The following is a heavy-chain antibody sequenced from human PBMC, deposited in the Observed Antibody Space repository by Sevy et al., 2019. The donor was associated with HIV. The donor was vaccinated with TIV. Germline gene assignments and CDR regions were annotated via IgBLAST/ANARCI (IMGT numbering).Heavy chain of an antibody. CDR2: IKSNTDGGTT. J-gene: IGHJ4*02. CDR3: TTDPPVTSMVLRGSLGY. Sequence: GGSLRLSCAASGFTFINACMSWVRQAPGKGLEWVGRIKSNTDGGTTENAAPVKGRFTISRDDSKNTLYLQMNSLKIEDTAVYYCTTDPPVTSMVLRGSLGYWGQGTLVTVSS. V-gene: IGHV3-15*01. CDR1: GFTFINAC. D-gene: IGHD5-18*01.